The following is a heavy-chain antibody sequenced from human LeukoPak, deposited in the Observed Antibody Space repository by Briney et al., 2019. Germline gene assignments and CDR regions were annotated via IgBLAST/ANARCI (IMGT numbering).Heavy chain of an antibody. Sequence: GESLMISCKASGYRFADYWIAWVRQVPGPRLEWMGIIHPDDSDTRYCPSFLGQVTIAADKSISTAYLQWSSLKASDTAMYYCARPVEMATSPFDYWGQGTLVTVSS. D-gene: IGHD5-24*01. CDR1: GYRFADYW. CDR2: IHPDDSDT. V-gene: IGHV5-51*01. CDR3: ARPVEMATSPFDY. J-gene: IGHJ4*02.